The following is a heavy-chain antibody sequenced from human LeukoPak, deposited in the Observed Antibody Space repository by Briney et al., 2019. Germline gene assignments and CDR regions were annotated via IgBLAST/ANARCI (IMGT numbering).Heavy chain of an antibody. CDR1: GGTFSSYA. V-gene: IGHV1-69*13. Sequence: SVKVSCKASGGTFSSYAISWVRQAPGQGLEWMGGIIPIFGRANYAQKFQGRVTITADESTSTAYMELSSLRSEDTAVYYCARDLLRYYDSSGYYLGNYWGQGTLVTVSS. J-gene: IGHJ4*02. CDR3: ARDLLRYYDSSGYYLGNY. D-gene: IGHD3-22*01. CDR2: IIPIFGRA.